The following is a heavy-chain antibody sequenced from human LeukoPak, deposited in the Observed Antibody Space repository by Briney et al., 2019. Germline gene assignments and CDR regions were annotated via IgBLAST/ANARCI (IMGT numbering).Heavy chain of an antibody. CDR3: ARAIAVAGPSFYYYYGMDV. Sequence: SETLSLTCTVSGGSIRSSYYYWGWIRQPPGKGLEWIGEINHSGSTNYNPSLKSRVTISVDTSKNQFSLKLSSVTAADTAVYYCARAIAVAGPSFYYYYGMDVWGQGTTVTVSS. D-gene: IGHD6-19*01. CDR2: INHSGST. CDR1: GGSIRSSYYY. V-gene: IGHV4-39*07. J-gene: IGHJ6*02.